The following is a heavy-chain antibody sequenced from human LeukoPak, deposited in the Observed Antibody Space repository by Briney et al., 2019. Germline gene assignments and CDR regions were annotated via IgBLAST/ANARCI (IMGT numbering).Heavy chain of an antibody. CDR1: GGSISSSSYY. CDR3: ARDSRYYYDSSGYQGGYYYYYMDV. J-gene: IGHJ6*03. Sequence: SETLSLTCTVSGGSISSSSYYWGWIRQPPGKGLEWIGYIYYSGSTNYNPSLKSRVTISVDTSKNQFSLKLSSVTAADTAVYYCARDSRYYYDSSGYQGGYYYYYMDVWGKGTTVTISS. V-gene: IGHV4-61*01. D-gene: IGHD3-22*01. CDR2: IYYSGST.